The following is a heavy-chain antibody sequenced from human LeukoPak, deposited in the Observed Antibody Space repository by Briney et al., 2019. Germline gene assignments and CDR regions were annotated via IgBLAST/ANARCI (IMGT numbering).Heavy chain of an antibody. V-gene: IGHV4-39*07. CDR2: IYYSGST. CDR3: TRGYSGSPLGHY. D-gene: IGHD1-26*01. Sequence: PSETLSLTCTVSGGSISSSSYYWGWIRQPPGKGLEWIGSIYYSGSTYYNPSLKSRVTISVDTSKNQFSLNLSSVTAADTAVYYCTRGYSGSPLGHYWGQGTLVTVSS. J-gene: IGHJ4*02. CDR1: GGSISSSSYY.